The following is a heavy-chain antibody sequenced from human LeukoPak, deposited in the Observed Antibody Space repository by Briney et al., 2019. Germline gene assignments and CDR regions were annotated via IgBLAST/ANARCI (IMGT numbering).Heavy chain of an antibody. CDR2: ISAYNGNT. Sequence: GESLKISCKGSGYSFTSYWIGWVRQAPGQGLEWMGWISAYNGNTNYAPKLQGRVTMTTDTSTSTAYMELRSLRSDDTAVYYCARSMVAAAFDYWGKGTLVTVSS. CDR3: ARSMVAAAFDY. J-gene: IGHJ4*02. D-gene: IGHD4/OR15-4a*01. CDR1: GYSFTSYW. V-gene: IGHV1-18*04.